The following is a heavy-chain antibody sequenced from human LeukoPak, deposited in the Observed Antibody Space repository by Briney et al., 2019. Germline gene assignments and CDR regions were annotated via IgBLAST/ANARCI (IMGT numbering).Heavy chain of an antibody. CDR2: ISDNGVTR. V-gene: IGHV3-23*01. CDR3: AKAPAPYYYYYGMDV. Sequence: PGGSLRLSCAASGFTFSSYVMNWVRQAPGKGLEWVSSISDNGVTRYYADSVKGRFTISRDNSDNTVYLQMNSLRAGDTAIYYCAKAPAPYYYYYGMDVWGQGTAVTVSS. J-gene: IGHJ6*02. CDR1: GFTFSSYV.